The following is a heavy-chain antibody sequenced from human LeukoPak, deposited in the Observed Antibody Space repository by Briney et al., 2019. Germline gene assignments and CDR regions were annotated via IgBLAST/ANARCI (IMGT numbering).Heavy chain of an antibody. CDR1: GFTFSSYE. D-gene: IGHD3-10*02. Sequence: QPGGSLRLSCAASGFTFSSYEMNWVRQAPGKGLEWVPYISSSGSTIYYADSVKGRFTISRDNAKSSLYLQMNSLRAEDTAVYYCAELGITMIGGVWGKGTTVTISS. J-gene: IGHJ6*04. CDR3: AELGITMIGGV. CDR2: ISSSGSTI. V-gene: IGHV3-48*03.